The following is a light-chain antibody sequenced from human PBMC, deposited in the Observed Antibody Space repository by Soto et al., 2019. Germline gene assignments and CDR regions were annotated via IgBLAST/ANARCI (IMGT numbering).Light chain of an antibody. CDR3: QQRSNWPPIT. CDR2: GAS. CDR1: QSVSSSY. Sequence: EIVLTQSPGTLSLSPVERATLSCRASQSVSSSYLAWYQQKPGQAPRLLIYGASSRATGIPDRFSGSGSGTDFTLTISSLEPEDAAVYYCQQRSNWPPITFGQGTRLEIK. V-gene: IGKV3D-20*02. J-gene: IGKJ5*01.